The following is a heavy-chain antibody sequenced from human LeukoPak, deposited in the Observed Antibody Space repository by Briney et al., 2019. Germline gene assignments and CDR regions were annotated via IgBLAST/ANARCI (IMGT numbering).Heavy chain of an antibody. Sequence: ASVTVSCKASGYTFTSYDIHWVRQATGQGREWMGWMNPNSGNTGYAQKFQGRVTMTRNTSISTAYMELSSLRSEDTAVYYCARAAGLWSIYDAFDIWGQGTMVTVSS. CDR1: GYTFTSYD. V-gene: IGHV1-8*01. CDR2: MNPNSGNT. J-gene: IGHJ3*02. D-gene: IGHD5-18*01. CDR3: ARAAGLWSIYDAFDI.